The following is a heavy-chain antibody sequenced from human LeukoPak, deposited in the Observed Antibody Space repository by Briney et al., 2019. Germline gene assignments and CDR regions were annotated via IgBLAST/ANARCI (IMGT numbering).Heavy chain of an antibody. Sequence: SETLSLTCTASGGSISNYSWSWIRQPPGKGLEWVGSIHTSGGTTYNPSFKSRVTLSFDTSNNQFSLKLNSLTAADTAVYYCGTDLAIMPYNWFDPWGQGTLVTVSS. CDR3: GTDLAIMPYNWFDP. V-gene: IGHV4-4*07. D-gene: IGHD2-2*01. CDR2: IHTSGGT. CDR1: GGSISNYS. J-gene: IGHJ5*02.